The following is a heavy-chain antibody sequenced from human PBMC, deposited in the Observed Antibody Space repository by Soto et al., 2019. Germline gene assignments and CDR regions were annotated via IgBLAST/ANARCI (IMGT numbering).Heavy chain of an antibody. J-gene: IGHJ4*02. CDR1: GYTFRNFG. Sequence: QIQLLQSGAEVKKPGASVKVTYKASGYTFRNFGISWVRQAPGQGLEWMGWISAYNANANYAQKFQGRLTMTADTSTSTAYMELRSLRSDDTAEYYCARDNSYFDCWAQGTLVTVSS. CDR2: ISAYNANA. CDR3: ARDNSYFDC. V-gene: IGHV1-18*01.